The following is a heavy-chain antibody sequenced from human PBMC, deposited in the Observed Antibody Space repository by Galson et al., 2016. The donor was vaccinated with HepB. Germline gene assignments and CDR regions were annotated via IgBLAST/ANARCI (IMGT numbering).Heavy chain of an antibody. V-gene: IGHV3-21*01. CDR3: AREKGVAVAGTDY. D-gene: IGHD6-19*01. CDR2: ISTSSSYM. CDR1: GFTFRSYS. J-gene: IGHJ4*02. Sequence: SLRLSCAASGFTFRSYSMNWVRQAPGKGLEWVSFISTSSSYMYYADSVKGRFIISRDNAKNLLYLQMNSLRVEDTAVYYCAREKGVAVAGTDYWGQGTLVTVPS.